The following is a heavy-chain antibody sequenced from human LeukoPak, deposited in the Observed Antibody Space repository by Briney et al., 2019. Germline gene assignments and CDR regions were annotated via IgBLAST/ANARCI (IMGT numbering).Heavy chain of an antibody. V-gene: IGHV2-70*04. Sequence: ESGPTLVNPTQTLTLTCTFSGFSLSSSGMRVSWIRQHPGKALEWLARIDWDDDKFYTTSLKTRLTISKDTSKNQVVLTMTNMDPVDKATYYCERSTDYRGQGTLVTVSS. CDR2: IDWDDDK. CDR3: ERSTDY. D-gene: IGHD1-1*01. CDR1: GFSLSSSGMR. J-gene: IGHJ4*02.